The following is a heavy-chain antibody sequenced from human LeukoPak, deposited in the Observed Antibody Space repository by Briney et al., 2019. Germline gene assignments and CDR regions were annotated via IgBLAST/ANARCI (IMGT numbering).Heavy chain of an antibody. CDR3: ARVERTDGYYFDY. Sequence: SETLSLTCTVSGGSISSSSYYWGWIRQPPGKGLEWIGYIYYSGSTNYNPSLKSRVTISVDTSKNQFSLKLSSVTAADTAVYYCARVERTDGYYFDYWGQGTLVTVSS. CDR2: IYYSGST. CDR1: GGSISSSSYY. V-gene: IGHV4-61*05. J-gene: IGHJ4*02. D-gene: IGHD5-24*01.